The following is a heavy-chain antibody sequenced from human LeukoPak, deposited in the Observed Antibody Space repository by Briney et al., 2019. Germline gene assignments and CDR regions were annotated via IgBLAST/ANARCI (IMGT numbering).Heavy chain of an antibody. CDR2: IYYSGST. D-gene: IGHD6-6*01. CDR3: ARTPATYSSSLEWGFDY. V-gene: IGHV4-59*01. J-gene: IGHJ4*02. Sequence: PSETLSLTCTVSGGSISSYYWSWIRQPPGKGREWFGYIYYSGSTNYNPSLKSRVTIPEDTSKNQFSLKLSSVTTADTAVYYCARTPATYSSSLEWGFDYWGQGTPVTVSS. CDR1: GGSISSYY.